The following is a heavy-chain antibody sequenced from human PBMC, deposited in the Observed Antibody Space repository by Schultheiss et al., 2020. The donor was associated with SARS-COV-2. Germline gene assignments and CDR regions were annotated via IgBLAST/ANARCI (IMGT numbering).Heavy chain of an antibody. CDR1: GFTFSSYA. CDR2: IWYDGSNK. CDR3: AKDKIAARPWYFDL. Sequence: GESLKISCAASGFTFSSYAMHWVRQAPGKGLEWVAVIWYDGSNKYYADSVKGRFTISRDNSKNTLYLQMNSLRAEDTALYYCAKDKIAARPWYFDLWGRGTLVTVSS. D-gene: IGHD6-6*01. J-gene: IGHJ2*01. V-gene: IGHV3-30*02.